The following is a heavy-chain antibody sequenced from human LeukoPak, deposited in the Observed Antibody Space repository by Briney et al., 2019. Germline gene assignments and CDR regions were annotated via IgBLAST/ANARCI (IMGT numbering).Heavy chain of an antibody. J-gene: IGHJ4*02. CDR3: AKDNAQWPRVFDF. D-gene: IGHD6-19*01. V-gene: IGHV3-23*01. Sequence: GGSLRLSCAASGFSFSYYAMSWVRQAPGKGLEWVSGMSGGGATAYYADSVKGRFTISRDNSDNTVYLQMSSLSAEDTAVYYCAKDNAQWPRVFDFWGQGTLVTVSS. CDR2: MSGGGATA. CDR1: GFSFSYYA.